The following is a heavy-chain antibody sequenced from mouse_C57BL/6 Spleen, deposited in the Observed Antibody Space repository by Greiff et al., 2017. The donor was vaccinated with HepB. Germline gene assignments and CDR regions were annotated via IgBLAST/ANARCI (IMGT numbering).Heavy chain of an antibody. CDR1: GYTFTSYW. Sequence: VQLQQPGAELVMPGASVKLSCKASGYTFTSYWMHWVKQRPGQGLEWSGEIDPSDSYTNYNQKFKGKSTLTVDKSSSTAYMQLSSLTSEDSAVYYCARTGYGLRGYAMDYWGQGTSVTVSS. CDR3: ARTGYGLRGYAMDY. D-gene: IGHD2-10*02. V-gene: IGHV1-69*01. CDR2: IDPSDSYT. J-gene: IGHJ4*01.